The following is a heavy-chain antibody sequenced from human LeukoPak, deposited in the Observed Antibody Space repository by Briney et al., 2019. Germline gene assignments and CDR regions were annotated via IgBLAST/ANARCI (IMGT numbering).Heavy chain of an antibody. CDR3: ARVLSGGSSFGY. D-gene: IGHD6-19*01. Sequence: PGGSLRLSCAASGFTGFPFGSYSMNWVRQAPGKGLEWVSSITSTSTYIYYADSVKGRFTISRDNAKNSLYLQMTSLRAEDTAVYYCARVLSGGSSFGYWGQGTLVTVSS. V-gene: IGHV3-21*01. CDR2: ITSTSTYI. CDR1: GFTGFPFGSYS. J-gene: IGHJ4*02.